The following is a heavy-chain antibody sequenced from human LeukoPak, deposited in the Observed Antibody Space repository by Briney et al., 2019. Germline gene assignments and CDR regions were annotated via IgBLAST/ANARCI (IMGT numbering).Heavy chain of an antibody. Sequence: SETLSLTCAVYGGSFSVYFWSWIRQPPGKGLEWIGEINHSGSTNYNPSLKSRVTISVDTSKNQFSLKLSSVTAADTAVYYCARGYCSGGSCHQVFDWGQGTLVTVSS. CDR1: GGSFSVYF. CDR2: INHSGST. CDR3: ARGYCSGGSCHQVFD. J-gene: IGHJ4*02. V-gene: IGHV4-34*01. D-gene: IGHD2-15*01.